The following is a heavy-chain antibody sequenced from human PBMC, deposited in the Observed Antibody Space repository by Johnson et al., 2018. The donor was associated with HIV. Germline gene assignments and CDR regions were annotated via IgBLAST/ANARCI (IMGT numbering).Heavy chain of an antibody. CDR2: ISYDGSNK. D-gene: IGHD1-26*01. Sequence: VQLVESGGGVVQPGRSLRLSCAASGFTFSSYAMHWVRQAPGKWLEWVAVISYDGSNKYYADSVKGRLTISRDNSKNTLYLQMNSLRAEDTAVYYCAKGDLLGAFDIWGQGTMVTVSS. J-gene: IGHJ3*02. CDR3: AKGDLLGAFDI. CDR1: GFTFSSYA. V-gene: IGHV3-30-3*01.